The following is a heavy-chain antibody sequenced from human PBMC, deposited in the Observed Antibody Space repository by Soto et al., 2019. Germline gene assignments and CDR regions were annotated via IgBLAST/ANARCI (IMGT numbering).Heavy chain of an antibody. V-gene: IGHV4-59*08. J-gene: IGHJ6*02. CDR3: TRQGSGAQNGLVAV. Sequence: QVQLHESGPRLVKPSETLSLTCTVSGGSLRNYYCSWFRQPPGKGLEWVAYINYRWGPFSNPSLPRRVPLSVLTATPQPSLTIHSPTAADAAVHYCTRQGSGAQNGLVAVWGQGNTVTVSS. CDR1: GGSLRNYY. D-gene: IGHD1-26*01. CDR2: INYRWGP.